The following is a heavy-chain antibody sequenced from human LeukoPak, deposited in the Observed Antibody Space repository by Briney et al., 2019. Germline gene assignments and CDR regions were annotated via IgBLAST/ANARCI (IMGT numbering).Heavy chain of an antibody. CDR1: GGSMTSNNYY. D-gene: IGHD6-19*01. J-gene: IGHJ4*02. V-gene: IGHV4-39*01. CDR3: ARAHHSSGWYSPRPDFDY. Sequence: SETLSLTCSVSGGSMTSNNYYWGWIRQPPGKGLEWIGNIYYSGSTHYNPSLKTRLTISVDTSKNQFSLKLSSVTAADTAVYYCARAHHSSGWYSPRPDFDYWGQGTLVTVSS. CDR2: IYYSGST.